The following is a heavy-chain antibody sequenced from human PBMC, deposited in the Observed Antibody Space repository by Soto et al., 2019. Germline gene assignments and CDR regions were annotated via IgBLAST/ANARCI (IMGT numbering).Heavy chain of an antibody. CDR1: GGSISSAGYY. Sequence: QVQLQEAGPGLVKPSQTLSLTCTVSGGSISSAGYYWSWIRQHPGKGLEWIGYSYYSGSSYYNPSLKSRVSITVDTSKNQFSLKLTSVTAADTAGYYCSRVGQWLVGYFAYWGQGTLVTISS. CDR2: SYYSGSS. CDR3: SRVGQWLVGYFAY. V-gene: IGHV4-31*03. J-gene: IGHJ4*02. D-gene: IGHD6-19*01.